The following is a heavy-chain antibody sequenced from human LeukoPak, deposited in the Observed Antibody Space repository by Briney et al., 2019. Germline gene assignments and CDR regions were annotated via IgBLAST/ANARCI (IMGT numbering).Heavy chain of an antibody. CDR2: ISAYNGNT. J-gene: IGHJ6*02. Sequence: ASVKVSCTASGYTFTSYGISWVRQAPGQGLEWMGWISAYNGNTNYAQKFQGRVTMTTDTSTSTAYMELRSLRSDDTAVYYCAREGKLPKGGYYYSYGMDVWGQGTTVTVSS. D-gene: IGHD2-15*01. CDR3: AREGKLPKGGYYYSYGMDV. CDR1: GYTFTSYG. V-gene: IGHV1-18*01.